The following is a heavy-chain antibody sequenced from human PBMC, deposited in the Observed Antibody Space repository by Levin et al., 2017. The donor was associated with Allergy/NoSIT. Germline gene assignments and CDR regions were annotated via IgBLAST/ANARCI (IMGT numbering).Heavy chain of an antibody. CDR2: ISPYNGER. J-gene: IGHJ4*02. CDR1: GYNFVTLG. V-gene: IGHV1-18*01. Sequence: WASVKVSCKTSGYNFVTLGISWVRQAPGQSLEWVGWISPYNGERKFAQKVQGRLSVTTDTSTTTAYMELRSQRVDDTAVYYCVPDSMYTGGFNILDYWGQGTLLLVSS. CDR3: VPDSMYTGGFNILDY. D-gene: IGHD1-14*01.